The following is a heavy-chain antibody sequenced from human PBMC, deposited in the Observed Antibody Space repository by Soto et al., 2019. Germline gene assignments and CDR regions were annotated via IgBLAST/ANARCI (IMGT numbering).Heavy chain of an antibody. CDR2: TYHSGNP. CDR3: VSHRNYIVVYGSLFDF. CDR1: GDTISTGGYS. D-gene: IGHD3-22*01. J-gene: IGHJ5*01. V-gene: IGHV4-30-2*03. Sequence: SETLSVTCAVSGDTISTGGYSWSWIRHPPGKALEWIGHTYHSGNPYYNPSLKSRVTVSVDTSKNQFSLKLTSVTAADTAVYFCVSHRNYIVVYGSLFDFWRQGTLVTVS.